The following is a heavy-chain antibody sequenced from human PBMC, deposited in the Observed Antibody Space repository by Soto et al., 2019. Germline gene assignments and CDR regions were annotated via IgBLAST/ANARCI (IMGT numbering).Heavy chain of an antibody. CDR3: ARGLKYYDILTGSYYYYYYGMDV. V-gene: IGHV4-4*02. D-gene: IGHD3-9*01. CDR2: IYHSGST. Sequence: PSETLSLTCAVSGGSISSSNRWSWVRQPPGKGLEWIGEIYHSGSTNYNPSLKSRVTISVDKSKNQFSLKLSSVTAADTAVYYCARGLKYYDILTGSYYYYYYGMDVWGQGTTVTV. J-gene: IGHJ6*02. CDR1: GGSISSSNR.